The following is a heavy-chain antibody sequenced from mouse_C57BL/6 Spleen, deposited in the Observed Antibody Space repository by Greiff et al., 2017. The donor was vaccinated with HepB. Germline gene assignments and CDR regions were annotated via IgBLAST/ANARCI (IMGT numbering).Heavy chain of an antibody. Sequence: EVQLQQSGPELVKPGASVKISCKASGYTFTDYYMNWVKQSHGKSLEWIGDINPNNGGTSYNQKFKGKATLTVDKSSSTAYMERRSLTSEDSAVYYWARGDGYYAWCAYWGQGTLVTVSA. CDR2: INPNNGGT. CDR1: GYTFTDYY. V-gene: IGHV1-26*01. D-gene: IGHD2-3*01. CDR3: ARGDGYYAWCAY. J-gene: IGHJ3*01.